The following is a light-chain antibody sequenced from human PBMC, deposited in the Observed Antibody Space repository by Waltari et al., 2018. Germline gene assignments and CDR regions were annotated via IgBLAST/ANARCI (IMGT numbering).Light chain of an antibody. Sequence: QSVLTQPPSVSAAPGQRVPISCSGGRPNIGNNYVSWYRQFPGTAPKLLIYEDDERPSGIPGRFSGSKSGTSATLDITGLQAGDEADYYCGTWDSSLSGAVFGGGTHLTVL. CDR3: GTWDSSLSGAV. V-gene: IGLV1-51*02. CDR1: RPNIGNNY. J-gene: IGLJ7*01. CDR2: EDD.